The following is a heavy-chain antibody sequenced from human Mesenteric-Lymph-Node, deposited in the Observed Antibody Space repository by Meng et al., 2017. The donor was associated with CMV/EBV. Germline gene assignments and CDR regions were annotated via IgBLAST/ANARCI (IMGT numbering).Heavy chain of an antibody. CDR2: ISGGGGGST. V-gene: IGHV3-23*01. CDR3: APLSSGSYVDY. Sequence: CAASGFTFTSYDMTCVRQAPGKGLEWVSSISGGGGGSTYYADSVKGRFTISRDKSKNTLYLQMNSLRGEDTAVYYCAPLSSGSYVDYWGQGTLVTVSS. D-gene: IGHD1-26*01. CDR1: GFTFTSYD. J-gene: IGHJ4*02.